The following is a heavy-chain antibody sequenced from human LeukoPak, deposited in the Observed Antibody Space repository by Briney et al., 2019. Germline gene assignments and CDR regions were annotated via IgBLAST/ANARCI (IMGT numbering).Heavy chain of an antibody. CDR1: GGTFSSYA. Sequence: ASVKVSCKASGGTFSSYAISWVRQAPGQGLEWMGLIITYNGNTKYAQNLQGRVTMTTDTSTNIVYMEVRSLRSDDTAVYYCAKTTVTSEDYYYYYMDVWGKGTTVTVSS. V-gene: IGHV1-18*01. CDR2: IITYNGNT. D-gene: IGHD4-17*01. CDR3: AKTTVTSEDYYYYYMDV. J-gene: IGHJ6*03.